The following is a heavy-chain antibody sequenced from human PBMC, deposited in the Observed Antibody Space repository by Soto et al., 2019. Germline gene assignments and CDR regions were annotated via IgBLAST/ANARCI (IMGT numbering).Heavy chain of an antibody. Sequence: PSETLSLTCAVYGGSFSGYYWSWIRQPPGKGLEWIGEINHSGSTNYNPSLKSRVTISVDTSKNQFSLKLSSVTAADTAVYYCARGFLEITFGGVIVIGYFDYWGQGTLVTVSS. V-gene: IGHV4-34*01. CDR2: INHSGST. CDR3: ARGFLEITFGGVIVIGYFDY. D-gene: IGHD3-16*02. CDR1: GGSFSGYY. J-gene: IGHJ4*02.